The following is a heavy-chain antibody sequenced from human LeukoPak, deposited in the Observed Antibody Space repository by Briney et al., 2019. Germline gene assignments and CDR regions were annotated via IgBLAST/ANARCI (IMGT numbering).Heavy chain of an antibody. CDR3: ARYSSGYGGFLDYGMDV. J-gene: IGHJ6*02. CDR1: GGSISSGGYC. D-gene: IGHD3-22*01. CDR2: IYYSGST. Sequence: PSETLSLTCTVSGGSISSGGYCWSWIRQHPGKGLEWIGYIYYSGSTYYNPSLKSRVTISVDTSKNQFSLKLSSVTAADTAVYYCARYSSGYGGFLDYGMDVWGQGTTVTVSS. V-gene: IGHV4-31*03.